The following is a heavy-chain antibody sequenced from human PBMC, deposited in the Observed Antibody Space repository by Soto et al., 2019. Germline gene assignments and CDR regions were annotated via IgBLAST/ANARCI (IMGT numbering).Heavy chain of an antibody. V-gene: IGHV1-18*04. CDR1: GYMFTAYG. CDR2: ISGHNGNT. CDR3: ARDTKPYYYGSNWFDP. J-gene: IGHJ5*02. Sequence: GASVKVSCKASGYMFTAYGISWVRQAPGQGLEWMGWISGHNGNTSYAQNFQGRVTITRDTSASTAYMELSSLRSEDTAVYYCARDTKPYYYGSNWFDPWGQGTLVTVSS. D-gene: IGHD3-10*01.